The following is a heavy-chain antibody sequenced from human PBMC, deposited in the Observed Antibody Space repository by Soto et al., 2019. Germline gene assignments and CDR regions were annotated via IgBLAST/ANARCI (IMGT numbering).Heavy chain of an antibody. CDR3: ARDRWSGLHRQGPHAFDP. CDR1: GFTFSSYS. CDR2: VSSSSSTI. J-gene: IGHJ5*02. D-gene: IGHD5-12*01. Sequence: EVQLVESGGGLVQPGGSLRLSCAASGFTFSSYSMNWGRQAPGKGLEWVSYVSSSSSTIYYADSVKGRFTISRENTKSTLDLQLNRLEDEDTAVYYCARDRWSGLHRQGPHAFDPWGQGTLVTVCS. V-gene: IGHV3-48*02.